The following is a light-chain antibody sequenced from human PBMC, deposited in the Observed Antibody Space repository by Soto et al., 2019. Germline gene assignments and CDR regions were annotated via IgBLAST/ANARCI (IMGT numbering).Light chain of an antibody. CDR3: QQLNSYRT. J-gene: IGKJ3*01. CDR2: AAS. CDR1: QGISSY. V-gene: IGKV1-9*01. Sequence: IQLTQSPSSLSASVGDRVTISCRASQGISSYLAWYQQKPGKAPKLLIYAASTLQSGVPSRFSGSGSGTDFTLTISSLQPEDFATYYCQQLNSYRTFGPGTKVDIK.